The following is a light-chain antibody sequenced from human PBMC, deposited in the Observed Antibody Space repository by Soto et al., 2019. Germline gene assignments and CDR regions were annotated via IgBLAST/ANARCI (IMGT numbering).Light chain of an antibody. CDR2: TGS. CDR1: QGISNW. J-gene: IGKJ4*01. Sequence: DIQMTQSPSSVSASVGDRVSITCRASQGISNWLAWYQQKPGRAPKLLIYTGSSLQSGVPSRFSGTGSGTDFPLTISSQQPEDVATYYCQQANSFPLTFGGGTKVEIK. V-gene: IGKV1-12*01. CDR3: QQANSFPLT.